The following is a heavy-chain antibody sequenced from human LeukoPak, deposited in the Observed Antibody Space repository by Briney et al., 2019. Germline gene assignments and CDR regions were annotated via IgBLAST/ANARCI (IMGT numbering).Heavy chain of an antibody. D-gene: IGHD2-2*01. CDR3: ARGLSTSRYYYYMDV. V-gene: IGHV4-39*01. CDR2: IHYIGST. CDR1: GGSIASSSHF. J-gene: IGHJ6*03. Sequence: SETLSLTCTVSGGSIASSSHFLGWIRQPPGKGLEWIGNIHYIGSTYYNPSLKSRVTMSVDTSKSQLSLKVSSVTAADTAVYYCARGLSTSRYYYYMDVWGKGTTVTVSS.